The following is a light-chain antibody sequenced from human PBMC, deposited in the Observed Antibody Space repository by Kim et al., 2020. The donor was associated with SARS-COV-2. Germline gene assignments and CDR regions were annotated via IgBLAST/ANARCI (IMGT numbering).Light chain of an antibody. Sequence: DIQMTQSPSTLSASVGDRVTITCRASQSISSWLAWYQQKPGKAPKLLIHKASNLRSGVPSRFSGSGSGTEFTLTISSLQPDDFAAYYCQQYNTYSGTFGQGTKVE. CDR3: QQYNTYSGT. V-gene: IGKV1-5*03. J-gene: IGKJ1*01. CDR1: QSISSW. CDR2: KAS.